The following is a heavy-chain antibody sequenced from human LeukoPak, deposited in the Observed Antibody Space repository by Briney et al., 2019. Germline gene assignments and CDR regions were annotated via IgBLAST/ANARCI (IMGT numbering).Heavy chain of an antibody. V-gene: IGHV3-48*03. Sequence: GGSLRLSCAVSGFTFSNYEMNWVRQAPGKGLEWVAYITDSGTTIYYADSVKGRFTISRDNAKNSLFLQMSSLSAADTALYYCARDCSGWQLRPDTFHIWGQGTMVTVSS. CDR1: GFTFSNYE. D-gene: IGHD6-19*01. CDR2: ITDSGTTI. J-gene: IGHJ3*02. CDR3: ARDCSGWQLRPDTFHI.